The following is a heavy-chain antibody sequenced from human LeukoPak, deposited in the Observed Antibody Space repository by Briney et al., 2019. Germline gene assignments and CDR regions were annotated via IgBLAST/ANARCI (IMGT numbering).Heavy chain of an antibody. V-gene: IGHV3-7*01. Sequence: GGSLRLSCAASGFTFSSYWMSWVRQAPGKGLEWVANIKQDGSETYSVDSVKSRFTISRDNAKNSLYLQMSGLRAEDTAVYYCARDSGGYCSGGSCPVRHWGQGTLVTVSS. D-gene: IGHD2-15*01. CDR3: ARDSGGYCSGGSCPVRH. CDR2: IKQDGSET. J-gene: IGHJ1*01. CDR1: GFTFSSYW.